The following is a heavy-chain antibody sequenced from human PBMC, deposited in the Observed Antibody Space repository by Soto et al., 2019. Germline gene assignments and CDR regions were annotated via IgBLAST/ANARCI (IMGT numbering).Heavy chain of an antibody. J-gene: IGHJ6*02. D-gene: IGHD3-22*01. CDR2: ISGGGSYA. CDR1: GFTFSSFA. CDR3: TRVLGHNDSNVYYDQPMNFGMDV. Sequence: GGSLRLSCAASGFTFSSFAMNWVRQAPGKGLEWVSPISGGGSYADYADSVQGRFSISRDNVKNTLYLHLNSLRAEGTTVYYCTRVLGHNDSNVYYDQPMNFGMDVWGQGTTVTVSS. V-gene: IGHV3-21*01.